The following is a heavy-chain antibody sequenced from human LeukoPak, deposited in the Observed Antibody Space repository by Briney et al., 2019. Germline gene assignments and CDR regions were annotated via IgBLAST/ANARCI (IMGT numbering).Heavy chain of an antibody. J-gene: IGHJ4*02. CDR1: GGSISNYH. D-gene: IGHD5-12*01. V-gene: IGHV4-59*01. Sequence: PSETLSLTCTVSGGSISNYHWSWIRQPPGKGLEWIGYIHNSGSTNCDPSLKSRVTISVDTSKNQFSLQLTSVTAADTAVYYCARAGSRGYSGADLWGQGMLVTVSS. CDR3: ARAGSRGYSGADL. CDR2: IHNSGST.